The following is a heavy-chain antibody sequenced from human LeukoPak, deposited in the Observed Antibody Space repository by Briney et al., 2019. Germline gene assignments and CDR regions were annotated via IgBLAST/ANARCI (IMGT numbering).Heavy chain of an antibody. D-gene: IGHD3/OR15-3a*01. V-gene: IGHV4-59*01. CDR3: ARAGLYFDY. Sequence: PSETLSLTCTVSGGSISSYYWSWIRQPPGKGLEWIGYIYYSGNPNYNPSLKSRVTISVDTSKNQFSLNLSSVTAADTAVYYCARAGLYFDYWGQGTLVTVSS. J-gene: IGHJ4*02. CDR1: GGSISSYY. CDR2: IYYSGNP.